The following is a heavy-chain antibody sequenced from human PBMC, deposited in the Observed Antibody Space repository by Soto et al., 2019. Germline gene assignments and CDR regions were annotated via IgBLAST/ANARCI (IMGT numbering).Heavy chain of an antibody. CDR2: ISYDGSNK. Sequence: QVQLVASGGGVVQPGRSLRLSCAASGFTFSSYAMHWVRQAPGKGLEWVAVISYDGSNKYYADSVKGRFTISRDNSKNTLYLQMNSLRAEDTAVYYCCSGGSCDVYWGQGTLVTVS. CDR1: GFTFSSYA. CDR3: CSGGSCDVY. D-gene: IGHD2-15*01. J-gene: IGHJ4*02. V-gene: IGHV3-30-3*01.